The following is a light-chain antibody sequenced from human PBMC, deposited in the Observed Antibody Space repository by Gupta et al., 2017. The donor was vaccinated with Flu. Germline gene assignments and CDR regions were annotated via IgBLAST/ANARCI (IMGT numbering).Light chain of an antibody. CDR1: SSDVGGYNY. V-gene: IGLV2-14*01. J-gene: IGLJ3*02. CDR3: ASYTTTSTWV. CDR2: EVT. Sequence: QSALTNPASGSGTPGQSIRIPCPGTSSDVGGYNYVSWYQQHPGKAPELMIYEVTDRPSGVSNRFSGSKSGNTASLTITGIQAEDEADYFCASYTTTSTWVFGGGTKLTVL.